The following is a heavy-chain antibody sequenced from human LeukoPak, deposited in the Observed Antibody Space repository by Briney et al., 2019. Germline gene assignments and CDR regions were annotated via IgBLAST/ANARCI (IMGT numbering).Heavy chain of an antibody. D-gene: IGHD1-14*01. CDR1: GFTFSSYA. J-gene: IGHJ6*03. Sequence: GGSLRLSCAASGFTFSSYAMSWVRQAPGKGLEWVSAISGSGGSTYYADSVKGRLTTSRDSSKKTLYLQMNSLRAEDTAVYYCAKNGEPYYMDVWGKGTTVTVSS. CDR2: ISGSGGST. V-gene: IGHV3-23*01. CDR3: AKNGEPYYMDV.